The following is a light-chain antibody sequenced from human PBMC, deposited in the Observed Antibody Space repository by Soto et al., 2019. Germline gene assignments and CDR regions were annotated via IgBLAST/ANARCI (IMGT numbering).Light chain of an antibody. CDR3: CSLTPTHTYV. CDR1: SSDIGHYDY. V-gene: IGLV2-14*03. CDR2: HVT. J-gene: IGLJ1*01. Sequence: QSVLTQPASVSGSPGQSITISCTGTSSDIGHYDYVSWYQQHPGKAPKLMIYHVTYRPSGVSNRYSGSKSGNSASLTISGLQADKEADYYCCSLTPTHTYVFGSGPKLPV.